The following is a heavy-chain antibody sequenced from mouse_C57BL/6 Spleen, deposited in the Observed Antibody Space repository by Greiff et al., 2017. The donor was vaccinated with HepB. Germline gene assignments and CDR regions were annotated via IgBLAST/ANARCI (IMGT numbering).Heavy chain of an antibody. V-gene: IGHV7-3*01. CDR2: IRNKANGYTT. CDR1: GFTFTDYY. D-gene: IGHD1-1*01. Sequence: EVQRVESGGGLVQPGGSLSLSCAASGFTFTDYYMSWVRQPPGKALEWLGFIRNKANGYTTEYSASVKGRFTISRDNSQSILYLQMNALRAEDSATYYCARFRSRYFDVWGTGTTVTVSS. J-gene: IGHJ1*03. CDR3: ARFRSRYFDV.